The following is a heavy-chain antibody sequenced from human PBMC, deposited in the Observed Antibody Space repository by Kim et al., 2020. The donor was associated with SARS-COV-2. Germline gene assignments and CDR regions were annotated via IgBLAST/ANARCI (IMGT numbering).Heavy chain of an antibody. D-gene: IGHD3-3*01. V-gene: IGHV3-30*18. J-gene: IGHJ1*01. CDR2: ISYDGSNK. CDR1: GFTFSSYG. Sequence: GGSLRLSCAASGFTFSSYGMHWVRQAPGKGLEWVAVISYDGSNKYYADSVKGRFTISRDNSKNTLYLQMNSLRAEDTAVYYCAKGVRREWLLRLEYFQH. CDR3: AKGVRREWLLRLEYFQH.